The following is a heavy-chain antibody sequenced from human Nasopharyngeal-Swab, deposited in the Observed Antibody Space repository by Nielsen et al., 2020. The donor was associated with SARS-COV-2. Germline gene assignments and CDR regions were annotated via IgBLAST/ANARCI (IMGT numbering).Heavy chain of an antibody. CDR3: AAPGTRCSGDKCDMWVFDY. D-gene: IGHD2-15*01. CDR2: IRGGGART. Sequence: GGSLRLSCAASGFTFSNYAMSWVRRAPGKGLEWLSSIRGGGARTTYADSAKGRFTISRDNPKNTLYLQMSSLRVEDTAVYYCAAPGTRCSGDKCDMWVFDYWGQGTQVTVSS. V-gene: IGHV3-23*01. J-gene: IGHJ4*02. CDR1: GFTFSNYA.